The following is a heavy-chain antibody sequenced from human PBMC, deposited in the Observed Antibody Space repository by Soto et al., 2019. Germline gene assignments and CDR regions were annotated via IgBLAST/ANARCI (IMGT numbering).Heavy chain of an antibody. J-gene: IGHJ6*02. CDR3: ATAGYSSGWYSPGDYYGMDV. D-gene: IGHD6-19*01. CDR2: FDPEDGET. V-gene: IGHV1-24*01. CDR1: GYTLTELS. Sequence: ASVKVSCKVSGYTLTELSMHWVRQAPGKGLEWMGGFDPEDGETIYAQKFQGRVTMTEDTSTDTAYMELSSLRSEDTAVYYCATAGYSSGWYSPGDYYGMDVWGQGTTVTVSS.